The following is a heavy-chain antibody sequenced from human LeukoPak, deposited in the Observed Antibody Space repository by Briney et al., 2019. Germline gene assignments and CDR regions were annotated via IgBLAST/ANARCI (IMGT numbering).Heavy chain of an antibody. CDR2: ISYDGNNK. D-gene: IGHD6-19*01. V-gene: IGHV3-30*18. CDR1: GFTFSSTG. Sequence: GRSLRLSRAASGFTFSSTGMHCVRQAPGKGLEWVAVISYDGNNKYYADSVKGRFTISRDNSKNTLYLQMISLRAEDTAVYYCAKDREWLAYYFDYWGQGTLVTVSS. CDR3: AKDREWLAYYFDY. J-gene: IGHJ4*02.